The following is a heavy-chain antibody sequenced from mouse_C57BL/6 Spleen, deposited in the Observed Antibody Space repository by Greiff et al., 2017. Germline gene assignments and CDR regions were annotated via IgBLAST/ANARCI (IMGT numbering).Heavy chain of an antibody. CDR1: GFTFSSYA. CDR3: AREWGDYWYFDV. Sequence: EVKLMESGGGLVKPGGSLKLSCAASGFTFSSYAMSWVRQTPEKRLEWVATISDGGSYTYYPDNVKGRFTISIDNATNNLYLQMSHLKSEDTAMYYCAREWGDYWYFDVWGTGTTVTVSS. V-gene: IGHV5-4*01. J-gene: IGHJ1*03. CDR2: ISDGGSYT.